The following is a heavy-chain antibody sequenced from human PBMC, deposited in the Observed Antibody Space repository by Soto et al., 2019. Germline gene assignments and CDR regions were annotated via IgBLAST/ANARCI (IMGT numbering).Heavy chain of an antibody. D-gene: IGHD3-3*01. CDR2: IYYMGNT. J-gene: IGHJ4*02. V-gene: IGHV4-59*02. Sequence: SWTLSLTCTAAGDSVSGYYWSWIRQSPGKGLEWIGYIYYMGNTKYNPSLKRRVTFSVDTSKKQFSLRLTSVTAADTAVYYCARQRVVNTEGAGPLDYWGRGTLVTVSS. CDR3: ARQRVVNTEGAGPLDY. CDR1: GDSVSGYY.